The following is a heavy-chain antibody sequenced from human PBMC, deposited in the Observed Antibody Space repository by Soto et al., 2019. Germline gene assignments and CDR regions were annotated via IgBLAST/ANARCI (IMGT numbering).Heavy chain of an antibody. CDR1: GFTFSSSW. Sequence: SLRLSCAASGFTFSSSWMHWVCQAPEKGLEWVADIKCDGSEKYYVDSVKGRLTISRDNAKNSLYLQVNSLRAEDMTVYYCAYVLRYFDWLLYHYYYYGMDVWGQGTTVTVSS. V-gene: IGHV3-7*03. CDR3: AYVLRYFDWLLYHYYYYGMDV. CDR2: IKCDGSEK. D-gene: IGHD3-9*01. J-gene: IGHJ6*02.